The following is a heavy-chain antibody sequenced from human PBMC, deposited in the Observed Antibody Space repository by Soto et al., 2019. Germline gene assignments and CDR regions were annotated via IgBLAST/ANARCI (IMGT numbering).Heavy chain of an antibody. D-gene: IGHD2-15*01. CDR1: GGSISSGGYS. CDR2: IYHSGST. Sequence: SETLSLTCAVSGGSISSGGYSWSWIRQPPGKGLEWIGYIYHSGSTYYNPSLKSRVTISVDRSKNQFSLKLSSVTAADTAVYYCASGKRSIVVPSYWGPGTLVTASS. J-gene: IGHJ4*02. CDR3: ASGKRSIVVPSY. V-gene: IGHV4-30-2*01.